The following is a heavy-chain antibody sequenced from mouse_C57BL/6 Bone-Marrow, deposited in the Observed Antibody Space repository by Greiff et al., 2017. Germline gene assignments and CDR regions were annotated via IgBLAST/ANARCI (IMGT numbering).Heavy chain of an antibody. V-gene: IGHV1-15*01. CDR3: TRDGSYYYAMDY. Sequence: QVQLQQSGAELVRPGASVTLSCKASGYTFTDYEMHWVKQTPVHGLEWIGAIDPETGGTAYNQKFKGKAILTADKSSSTACMELRSLTSEDSAVYYCTRDGSYYYAMDYWGQGTSVTVSS. J-gene: IGHJ4*01. CDR1: GYTFTDYE. D-gene: IGHD2-3*01. CDR2: IDPETGGT.